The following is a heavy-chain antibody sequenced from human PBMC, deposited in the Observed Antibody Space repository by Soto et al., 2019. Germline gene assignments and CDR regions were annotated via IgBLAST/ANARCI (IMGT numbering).Heavy chain of an antibody. Sequence: SETLSLTCTVSGGSISSYYWSWIRQPPGKGLEWIGYIYYSGSTNYNPSLKSRVTISVDTSKNQFSLKLSSVTAADTAVYYCARLLWFGEWDYYYYMDVWGKGTTVTVSS. CDR1: GGSISSYY. J-gene: IGHJ6*03. CDR3: ARLLWFGEWDYYYYMDV. V-gene: IGHV4-59*08. CDR2: IYYSGST. D-gene: IGHD3-10*01.